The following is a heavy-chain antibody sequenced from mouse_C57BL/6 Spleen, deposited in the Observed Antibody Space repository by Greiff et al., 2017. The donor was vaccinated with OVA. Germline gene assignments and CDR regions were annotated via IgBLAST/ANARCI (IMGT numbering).Heavy chain of an antibody. Sequence: VQLQQSGAELVLPGASVKISCKASGYAFRSSWLHWVQPRPGKVLAWIGQIYPGDGDTHYNGKFTGKATLTADKSSSTAYMQLSSLTSEDSAVYFCARGAVVAHWYFDVWGTGTTVTVSS. V-gene: IGHV1-80*01. CDR3: ARGAVVAHWYFDV. CDR1: GYAFRSSW. J-gene: IGHJ1*03. D-gene: IGHD1-1*01. CDR2: IYPGDGDT.